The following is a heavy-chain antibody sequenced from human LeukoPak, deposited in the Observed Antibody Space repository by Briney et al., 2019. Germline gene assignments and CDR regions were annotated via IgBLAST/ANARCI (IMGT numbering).Heavy chain of an antibody. V-gene: IGHV1-2*02. Sequence: ASVKVSCEASGYTFTGYYLHWVRQAPGQGLEWMGWINPNSGGTNYAQKFQGRVTMTRDTSISTAYMELSRLRSDDTAVYYCARDPGDYGGNRFDYWGQGTLVTISS. CDR2: INPNSGGT. CDR3: ARDPGDYGGNRFDY. CDR1: GYTFTGYY. D-gene: IGHD4-23*01. J-gene: IGHJ4*02.